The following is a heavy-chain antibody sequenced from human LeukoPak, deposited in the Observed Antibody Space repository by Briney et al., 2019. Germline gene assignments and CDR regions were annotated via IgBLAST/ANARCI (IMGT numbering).Heavy chain of an antibody. CDR3: ARVRYGSGSYLFGY. J-gene: IGHJ4*02. CDR1: GFTFSSYG. D-gene: IGHD3-10*01. CDR2: IWYDGSNK. Sequence: PGGSLRLSCAASGFTFSSYGMHWVRQAPGKGLEWVAVIWYDGSNKYYADSVKGQFTISRDNSKNTLYLQMNSLRAEDTAVYYCARVRYGSGSYLFGYWGQGTLVTVSS. V-gene: IGHV3-33*01.